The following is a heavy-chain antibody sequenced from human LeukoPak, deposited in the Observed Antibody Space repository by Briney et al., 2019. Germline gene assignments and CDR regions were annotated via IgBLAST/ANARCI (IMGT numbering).Heavy chain of an antibody. CDR3: AKAPSFYSSGWYYFDY. D-gene: IGHD6-19*01. Sequence: PGGSLRLFCAASGFTFSSYAMSWVRQAPGKGLEWVSAISGSGGSTYYADSVKGRFTISRDNSKNTLYLQMNSLRAEDTAVYYCAKAPSFYSSGWYYFDYWGQGTLVTVSS. V-gene: IGHV3-23*01. CDR1: GFTFSSYA. J-gene: IGHJ4*02. CDR2: ISGSGGST.